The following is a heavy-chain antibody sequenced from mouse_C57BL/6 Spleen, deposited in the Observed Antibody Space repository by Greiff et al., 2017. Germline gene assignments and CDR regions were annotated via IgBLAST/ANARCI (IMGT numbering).Heavy chain of an antibody. Sequence: VQLVESGAELVRPGASVTLSCKASGYTFTDYEMHWVKQTPVHGLEWIGAIDPETGGTAYNQKFKGKAILTADKSSSTAYMELRSLTSEDSAVYYCTETAQAFYFDYWGQGTTLTVSS. D-gene: IGHD3-2*02. J-gene: IGHJ2*01. V-gene: IGHV1-15*01. CDR2: IDPETGGT. CDR3: TETAQAFYFDY. CDR1: GYTFTDYE.